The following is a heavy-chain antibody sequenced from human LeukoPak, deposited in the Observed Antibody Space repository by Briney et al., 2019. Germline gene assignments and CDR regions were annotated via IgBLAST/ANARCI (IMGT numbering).Heavy chain of an antibody. CDR2: INPSGGST. D-gene: IGHD5-24*01. V-gene: IGHV1-46*01. CDR3: ARLDMTTTAEDYFDY. Sequence: ASVKVSCTASGYTFTSYSMHWVRQAPGQGLEWMGIINPSGGSTNYAQKFQGRVTMTRDTSTYTVYMELSSLRSEDTAVYYCARLDMTTTAEDYFDYWGQGTLVTVSS. J-gene: IGHJ4*02. CDR1: GYTFTSYS.